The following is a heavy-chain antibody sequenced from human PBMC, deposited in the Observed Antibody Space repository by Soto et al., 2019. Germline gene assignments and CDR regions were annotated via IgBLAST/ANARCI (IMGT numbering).Heavy chain of an antibody. V-gene: IGHV3-23*01. J-gene: IGHJ6*02. D-gene: IGHD2-2*01. CDR1: GFTFSSYA. Sequence: PGGSLRLSCAASGFTFSSYAMSWVRQAPGKGPEWVSAISGSGGSTYYADSVKGRFTISRDNSKNTLYLQMNSLRAEDTAVYYCAKLRDCSSTSCYYYGMDVWGQGTTVTVSS. CDR2: ISGSGGST. CDR3: AKLRDCSSTSCYYYGMDV.